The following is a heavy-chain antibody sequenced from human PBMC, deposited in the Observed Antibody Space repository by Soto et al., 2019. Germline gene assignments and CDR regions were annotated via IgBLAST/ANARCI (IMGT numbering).Heavy chain of an antibody. V-gene: IGHV4-39*01. CDR1: GGSISSSSYY. D-gene: IGHD3-16*01. J-gene: IGHJ4*02. CDR2: IYCSGSS. Sequence: SETLSLTCTVSGGSISSSSYYWGWIRQPPGKGLEWIGSIYCSGSSYYNPSLKSRVTISVDTSKNQFSLKLSSVTAADTAVYYWARLWGLTETHGYWGQGTLVTVSS. CDR3: ARLWGLTETHGY.